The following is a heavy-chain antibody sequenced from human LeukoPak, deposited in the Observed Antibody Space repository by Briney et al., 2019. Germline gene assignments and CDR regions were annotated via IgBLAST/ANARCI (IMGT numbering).Heavy chain of an antibody. V-gene: IGHV4-4*07. Sequence: PSETLSLTCTVSGGSISSYYWSWIRQPAGKGLEWIGRIYTSGSTNYNPSLKSRVTMSVDTSKNQFSLKLSSVTAADTAVYYCATQMRGRWNPAAFDIWGQGTMVTVSS. CDR3: ATQMRGRWNPAAFDI. CDR2: IYTSGST. J-gene: IGHJ3*02. CDR1: GGSISSYY. D-gene: IGHD1-1*01.